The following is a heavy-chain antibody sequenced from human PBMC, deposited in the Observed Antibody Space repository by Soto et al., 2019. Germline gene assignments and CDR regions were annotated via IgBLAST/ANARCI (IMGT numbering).Heavy chain of an antibody. J-gene: IGHJ3*01. V-gene: IGHV4-34*01. Sequence: PSETLSLTCAVYGGSFTGFYWTWVRQPPGKGPEWIGEISHSGTTNFNPSLKSRVTLSVDTLRNQFSLTLTSVTAADTAVYYCARGLYSTNAFDVWGQGTMVTVSS. CDR1: GGSFTGFY. CDR2: ISHSGTT. CDR3: ARGLYSTNAFDV. D-gene: IGHD1-26*01.